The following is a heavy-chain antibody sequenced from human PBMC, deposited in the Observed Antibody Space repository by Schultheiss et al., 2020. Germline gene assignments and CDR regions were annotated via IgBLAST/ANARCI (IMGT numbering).Heavy chain of an antibody. CDR2: ISGSGGST. D-gene: IGHD6-13*01. CDR1: GFTFDDYA. V-gene: IGHV3-23*01. Sequence: GTLKISCAASGFTFDDYAMHWVRQAPGRGLEWVSAISGSGGSTYYADSVKGRFTISRDNSKNTLYLQMNSLRAEDTAVYYCARELRIAAAEIDYWGQGTLVTVSS. J-gene: IGHJ4*02. CDR3: ARELRIAAAEIDY.